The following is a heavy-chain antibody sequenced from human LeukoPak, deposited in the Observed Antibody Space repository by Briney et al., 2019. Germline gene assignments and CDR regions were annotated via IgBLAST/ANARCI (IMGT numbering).Heavy chain of an antibody. Sequence: GGSLRLSCAASGFTFSSYGMHWVRQAPGKGLEWVAVIWYDGGNKYYADSVKGRFTISRDNSKNTLYLQMNSLRAEDTAVYYCARESPALDAFDIWGQGTMVTVSS. J-gene: IGHJ3*02. CDR2: IWYDGGNK. CDR3: ARESPALDAFDI. CDR1: GFTFSSYG. V-gene: IGHV3-33*01.